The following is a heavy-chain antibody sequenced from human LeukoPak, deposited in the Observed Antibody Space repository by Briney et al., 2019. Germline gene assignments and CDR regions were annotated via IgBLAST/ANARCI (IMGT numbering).Heavy chain of an antibody. J-gene: IGHJ4*02. CDR2: ISPKNGGT. Sequence: EASVKLSCKASGYALTDYYIHWVRQAPGQGLEWMGWISPKNGGTDYAQKFQGRVTMNRDTSVNTAYMELTSLRSDDTAVYFCARRTTVTSGFDYWGQGTLVTVSS. D-gene: IGHD4-17*01. V-gene: IGHV1-2*02. CDR3: ARRTTVTSGFDY. CDR1: GYALTDYY.